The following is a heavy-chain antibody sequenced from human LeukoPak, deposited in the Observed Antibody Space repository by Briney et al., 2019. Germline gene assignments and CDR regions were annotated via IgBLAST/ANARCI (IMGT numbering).Heavy chain of an antibody. V-gene: IGHV4-34*01. CDR1: GTSFSGFY. D-gene: IGHD6-6*01. J-gene: IGHJ3*02. CDR3: AREFSTSSTAFDM. Sequence: SETLSLTCAVSGTSFSGFYWNWIRQSPEKGLEWIGEINNSGSTNYKTSLKSRVTMSIDTSKNQFSLKLTSVTAADTAVYYCAREFSTSSTAFDMWGQGTMVTVSS. CDR2: INNSGST.